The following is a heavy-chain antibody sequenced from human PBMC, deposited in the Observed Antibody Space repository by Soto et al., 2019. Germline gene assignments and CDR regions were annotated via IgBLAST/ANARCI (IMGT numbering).Heavy chain of an antibody. V-gene: IGHV4-59*01. Sequence: SETLSLPCTVSGGSISSNYCSWIRQHPGKGLEWIGYVYNSGSTNYNPSLKSRVTISEDTSKSQFSLKVNSMTAADTAVYYCARYRREAVAGYTLDNWGQGILVT. D-gene: IGHD6-13*01. CDR2: VYNSGST. CDR1: GGSISSNY. J-gene: IGHJ4*02. CDR3: ARYRREAVAGYTLDN.